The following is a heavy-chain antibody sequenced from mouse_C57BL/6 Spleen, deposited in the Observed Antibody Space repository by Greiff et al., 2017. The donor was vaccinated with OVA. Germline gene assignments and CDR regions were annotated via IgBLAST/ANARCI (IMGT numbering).Heavy chain of an antibody. V-gene: IGHV1-42*01. CDR3: ARSHYGSSNAMDY. CDR2: INPSTGGT. J-gene: IGHJ4*01. CDR1: GYSFTGYY. D-gene: IGHD1-1*01. Sequence: VQLQQSGPELVKPGASVKISCKASGYSFTGYYMNWVKQSPEKSLEWIGEINPSTGGTTYNQKFKAKATLTVDKSSSTAYMQLKSLTSEDSAVYYCARSHYGSSNAMDYWGQGTSVTVSS.